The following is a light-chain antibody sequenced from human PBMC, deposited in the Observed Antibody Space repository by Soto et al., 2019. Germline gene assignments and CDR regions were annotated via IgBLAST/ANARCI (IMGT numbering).Light chain of an antibody. CDR1: SSNIGSNY. Sequence: QSVLTQPPSASGTPGQRVTISCSGSSSNIGSNYVYWYLQLPGTAPKLLIYMNNQRPSGVPDRFSGSKSGTSASLAISGLRSDDEAAYYCAAWDDRLSVVFGGGTKVTVL. CDR3: AAWDDRLSVV. J-gene: IGLJ2*01. CDR2: MNN. V-gene: IGLV1-47*01.